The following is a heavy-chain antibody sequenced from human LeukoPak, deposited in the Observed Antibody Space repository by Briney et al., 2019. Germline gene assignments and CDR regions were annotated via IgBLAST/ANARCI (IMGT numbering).Heavy chain of an antibody. CDR2: ISYDGSNK. CDR1: GLTFSSYG. CDR3: AKDQYGSGSYYKGPFDY. V-gene: IGHV3-30*18. J-gene: IGHJ4*02. D-gene: IGHD3-10*01. Sequence: TGGSLRLSCAASGLTFSSYGMHWVRQAPGKGLEWVAVISYDGSNKYYADSVKGRFTISRDNSKNTLYLQMNSLRAEDTAVYYCAKDQYGSGSYYKGPFDYWGQGTLVTVSS.